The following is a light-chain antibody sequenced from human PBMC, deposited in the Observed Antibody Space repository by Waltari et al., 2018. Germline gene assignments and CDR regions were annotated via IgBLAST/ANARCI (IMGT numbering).Light chain of an antibody. CDR2: GAP. CDR1: QSVSRF. CDR3: QKYDRLPAT. Sequence: EIVLTQSPGTLSLSPGERGTLSCRASQSVSRFLAWYQQKPGQAPRLLSYGAPTRATGIPDRFSGSGYGTDFSLTISRLEPEDFAVYYCQKYDRLPATFGQGTKVEIK. J-gene: IGKJ1*01. V-gene: IGKV3-20*01.